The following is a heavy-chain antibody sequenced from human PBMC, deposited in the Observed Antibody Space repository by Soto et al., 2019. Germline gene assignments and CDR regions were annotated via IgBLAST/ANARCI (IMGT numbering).Heavy chain of an antibody. CDR1: AFTFSSSE. D-gene: IGHD6-19*01. J-gene: IGHJ4*02. CDR2: ISSSGTTI. Sequence: GGSLRLSCTDSAFTFSSSEMNWVRQAPGKGLEWLSYISSSGTTIYYADSVKGRFIISRDNAKKSLYLQMNSLRVEDTAVYYCARDEGSAWYFDDWGQGTLVTVSS. V-gene: IGHV3-48*03. CDR3: ARDEGSAWYFDD.